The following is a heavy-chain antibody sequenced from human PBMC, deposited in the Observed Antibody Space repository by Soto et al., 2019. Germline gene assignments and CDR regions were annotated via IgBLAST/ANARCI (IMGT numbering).Heavy chain of an antibody. J-gene: IGHJ6*02. CDR3: ARDHYQEYGVSYYSSALDA. D-gene: IGHD4-17*01. CDR2: IYYIAGP. Sequence: SETLSLTCSVSGYSVSNGDYSWGWIRQPPGKGLEWIGYIYYIAGPYYNPSLQSRVTIPMDTSKNQVSLNLTSVTAADTAVYFCARDHYQEYGVSYYSSALDAWGPGLTVTVSS. V-gene: IGHV4-30-4*01. CDR1: GYSVSNGDYS.